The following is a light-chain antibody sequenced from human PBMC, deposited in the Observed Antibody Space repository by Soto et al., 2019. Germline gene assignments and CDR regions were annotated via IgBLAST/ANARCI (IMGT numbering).Light chain of an antibody. V-gene: IGKV1-5*01. CDR3: QQYDSYPYT. CDR1: QNIANW. J-gene: IGKJ2*01. CDR2: AAS. Sequence: IHMTQSPSTLSASLWDRVTITCRASQNIANWLAWYQQRPGKAPELLIYAASSLQSGVPSRFSGSGSGTDFTLTISSLQPDDFATYYCQQYDSYPYTFGQGTKVDIK.